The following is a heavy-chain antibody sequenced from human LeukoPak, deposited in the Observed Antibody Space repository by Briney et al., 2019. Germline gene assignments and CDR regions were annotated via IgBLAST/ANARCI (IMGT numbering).Heavy chain of an antibody. J-gene: IGHJ3*02. D-gene: IGHD1-26*01. CDR1: GFTFSDSS. Sequence: GGSLRLSCAASGFTFSDSSMHWVRQASGKGLEWVGRIRSTVNSYATSYAASVKGRFTISRDDSKNTAYLHMNSLKNEDTAVYYCTASGNYPSDAFDIWGQGTMVTVSS. V-gene: IGHV3-73*01. CDR3: TASGNYPSDAFDI. CDR2: IRSTVNSYAT.